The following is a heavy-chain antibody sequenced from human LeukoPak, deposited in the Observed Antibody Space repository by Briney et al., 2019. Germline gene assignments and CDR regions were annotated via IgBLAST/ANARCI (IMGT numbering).Heavy chain of an antibody. CDR3: ARDGIAAAGTEGYYFDS. V-gene: IGHV3-23*01. J-gene: IGHJ4*02. D-gene: IGHD6-13*01. CDR2: ISGSGTGT. Sequence: PGGSLRLSCAVSGFTFGSYAMGWVRQAPGKGLEWVSAISGSGTGTYYADSVKGRFTISRDNAKKSLYLQMKSLRAEDTAVYYCARDGIAAAGTEGYYFDSWGQGTLVTVSS. CDR1: GFTFGSYA.